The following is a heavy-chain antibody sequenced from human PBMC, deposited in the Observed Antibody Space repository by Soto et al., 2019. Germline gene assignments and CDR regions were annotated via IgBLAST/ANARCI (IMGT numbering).Heavy chain of an antibody. J-gene: IGHJ6*02. V-gene: IGHV3-21*01. Sequence: GGSLRLSCAGSGFTFSSYSMNWVRQAPGKGLEWVSSISSSSSYIYYADSVKGRFTISRDNAKNSLYLQMNSLRAEDTAVYYCAIDTDTAMLVPYYYYYGIDVWGQGTTVTVSS. CDR1: GFTFSSYS. CDR2: ISSSSSYI. CDR3: AIDTDTAMLVPYYYYYGIDV. D-gene: IGHD5-18*01.